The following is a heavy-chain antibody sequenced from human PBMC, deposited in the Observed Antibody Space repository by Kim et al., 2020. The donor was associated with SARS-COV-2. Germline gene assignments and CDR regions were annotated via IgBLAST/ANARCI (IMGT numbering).Heavy chain of an antibody. V-gene: IGHV4-59*09. J-gene: IGHJ5*02. Sequence: IYNSRITNHTPTLKSRVTISVDTSKNQFSLKLSSVTAADTAGYDCARGFDPWGQGTLVTVSS. CDR3: ARGFDP. CDR2: IYNSRIT.